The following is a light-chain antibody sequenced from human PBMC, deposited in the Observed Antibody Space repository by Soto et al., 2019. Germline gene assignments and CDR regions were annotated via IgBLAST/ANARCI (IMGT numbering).Light chain of an antibody. V-gene: IGLV2-8*01. CDR3: ISYEGSSNV. J-gene: IGLJ1*01. CDR2: EVN. Sequence: QSALTQPPSASGSPGQSVAISCTGTSSDVGGYNYVSWYQQHPGKAPKLMIYEVNKRPSGVPDRFSGSKSGNTASLTVSGLQAEDEADYYCISYEGSSNVFGTGPK. CDR1: SSDVGGYNY.